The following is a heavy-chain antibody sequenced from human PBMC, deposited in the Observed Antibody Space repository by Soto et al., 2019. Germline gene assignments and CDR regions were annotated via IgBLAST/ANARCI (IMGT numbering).Heavy chain of an antibody. Sequence: GGSLRLSCAASGFTFSSYAMSWVRQARGKGLEWVSAISGSGGSTYYADSVKGRFTISRDNSKNTLYLQMNSLRAEDTAVYYCAKDGSDIVVVPAAIGLDYWGQGTLVTVSS. CDR2: ISGSGGST. V-gene: IGHV3-23*01. CDR3: AKDGSDIVVVPAAIGLDY. D-gene: IGHD2-2*02. J-gene: IGHJ4*02. CDR1: GFTFSSYA.